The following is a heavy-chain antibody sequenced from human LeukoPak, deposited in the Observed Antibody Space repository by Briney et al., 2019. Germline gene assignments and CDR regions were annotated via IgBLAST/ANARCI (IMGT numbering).Heavy chain of an antibody. CDR3: AGTPWFGELTLDY. CDR1: GFTFTSST. V-gene: IGHV1-58*02. CDR2: IVVGSGNT. J-gene: IGHJ4*02. D-gene: IGHD3-10*01. Sequence: SVNVSCKASGFTFTSSTIQWVRQARGQRLEWIGWIVVGSGNTNYAQKFQERVIITRDMSTTTVYMELGSLRSEDTAVYYCAGTPWFGELTLDYWGQGTLVTVSS.